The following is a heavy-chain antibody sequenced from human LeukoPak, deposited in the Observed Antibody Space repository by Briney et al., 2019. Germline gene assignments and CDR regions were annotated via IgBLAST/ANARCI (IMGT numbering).Heavy chain of an antibody. V-gene: IGHV3-23*01. CDR3: ARGEDAFDI. CDR1: GFTLSSYA. Sequence: GGSLRLSCAASGFTLSSYAMSWVRQAPGKGLEWVSAISVSGNTYHADSVKGRFTISRDSSKNTLYLQMNRLRAEDAAVYYCARGEDAFDIWGQGTMVTVSS. CDR2: ISVSGNT. J-gene: IGHJ3*02.